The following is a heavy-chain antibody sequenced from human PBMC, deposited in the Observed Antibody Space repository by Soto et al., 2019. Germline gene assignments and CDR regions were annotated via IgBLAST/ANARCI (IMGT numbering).Heavy chain of an antibody. J-gene: IGHJ4*02. Sequence: QVQLEQSGPEVKRPGTSVKVSCKASGGAFGRYSGSWVRQAPGQGLEWIGGVIPVFNTSNYSLKFQGRVAIFADLSTSSVFMELRSLRSEDTALYYCARGDEMTAVTSFEYWGQGTLVTVSS. V-gene: IGHV1-69*01. D-gene: IGHD2-2*01. CDR3: ARGDEMTAVTSFEY. CDR1: GGAFGRYS. CDR2: VIPVFNTS.